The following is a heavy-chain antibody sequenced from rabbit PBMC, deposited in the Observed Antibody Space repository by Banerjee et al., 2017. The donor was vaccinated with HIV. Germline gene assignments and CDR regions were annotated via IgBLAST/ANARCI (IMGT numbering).Heavy chain of an antibody. CDR1: GFSFSSSHW. Sequence: QEQLEESGGDLVKPGASLTLTCKASGFSFSSSHWMCWVRQAPGKGLEWIGCIYSSNGDKWYASWVNGRFTISRSTSLNTVTLQMTSLTAADTATYFCARDLAGVIGWNFNFRGQGTLVTVS. V-gene: IGHV1S43*01. D-gene: IGHD4-1*01. CDR3: ARDLAGVIGWNFNF. J-gene: IGHJ3*01. CDR2: IYSSNGDK.